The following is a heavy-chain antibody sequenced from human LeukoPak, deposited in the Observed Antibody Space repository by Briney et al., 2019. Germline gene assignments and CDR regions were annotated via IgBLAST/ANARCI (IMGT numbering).Heavy chain of an antibody. CDR3: ARSPAGTLPPHFGY. D-gene: IGHD3-10*01. V-gene: IGHV1-18*01. J-gene: IGHJ4*02. Sequence: ASVKVSCKASGYTFTSYYIHWVRQAPGQGLEWMGWISAYNGNTNYAQKLQGRVTMTTDTSTSTAYMELRSLRSDDTAVYYCARSPAGTLPPHFGYWGQGTLVTVSS. CDR2: ISAYNGNT. CDR1: GYTFTSYY.